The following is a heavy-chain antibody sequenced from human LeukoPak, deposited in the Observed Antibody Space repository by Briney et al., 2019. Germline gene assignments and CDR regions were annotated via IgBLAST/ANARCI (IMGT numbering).Heavy chain of an antibody. V-gene: IGHV3-21*01. CDR2: ISSSSSYI. J-gene: IGHJ6*02. Sequence: PGGSLRLSCAASGFTFSSYSMNWVRQAPGKGLEWVSSISSSSSYIYYADSVKGRFTISRDNAKNSLYLQMNSLRAEDTAVCYCARDPYCSSTSCHHGMDVWGQGTTVTVSS. D-gene: IGHD2-2*01. CDR3: ARDPYCSSTSCHHGMDV. CDR1: GFTFSSYS.